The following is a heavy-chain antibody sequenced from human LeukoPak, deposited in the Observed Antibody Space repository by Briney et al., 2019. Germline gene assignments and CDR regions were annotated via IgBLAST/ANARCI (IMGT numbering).Heavy chain of an antibody. V-gene: IGHV4-38-2*02. Sequence: SETLSLTCTVSGYSISSDYYWGWIRQTPGKGLEWIGSVYHSGTTYHNPSLKSRVTMSVDTSKNQFSLTLTSVTAADTALYYCTRELAGTTVEDWGQGTLVTVSS. CDR2: VYHSGTT. J-gene: IGHJ4*02. CDR1: GYSISSDYY. CDR3: TRELAGTTVED. D-gene: IGHD1-1*01.